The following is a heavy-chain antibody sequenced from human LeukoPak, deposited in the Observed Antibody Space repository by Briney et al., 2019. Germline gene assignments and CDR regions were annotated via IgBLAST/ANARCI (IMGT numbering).Heavy chain of an antibody. D-gene: IGHD3-3*01. CDR2: ISDDGSNK. V-gene: IGHV3-30*03. CDR3: ATEWSAGF. Sequence: GRSLRLSCAASGFTFSGYGMHWVRQAPGKGLEWVALISDDGSNKYYAGSLKGRFTISRDNSKNTLYLQMNSLRAEDTAVYYCATEWSAGFWGDGTLVTVSS. CDR1: GFTFSGYG. J-gene: IGHJ4*01.